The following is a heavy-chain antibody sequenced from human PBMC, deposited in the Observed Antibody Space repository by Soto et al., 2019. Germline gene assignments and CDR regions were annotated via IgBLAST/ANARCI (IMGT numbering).Heavy chain of an antibody. D-gene: IGHD3-10*01. CDR1: GGSISRYY. CDR3: ADYYASGSMTLEA. V-gene: IGHV4-59*12. Sequence: SETLALTCTVSGGSISRYYWSWIRQPPGKGLEGIGYIYYSGSTNYNPSLKSRVTISVDTSKNTLYLQMNSLKTEDTAVYYCADYYASGSMTLEAWGWGTLVTGSS. J-gene: IGHJ5*02. CDR2: IYYSGST.